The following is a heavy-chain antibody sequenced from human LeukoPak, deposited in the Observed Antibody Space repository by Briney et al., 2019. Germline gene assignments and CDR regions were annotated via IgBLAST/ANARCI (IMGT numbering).Heavy chain of an antibody. V-gene: IGHV3-74*01. D-gene: IGHD6-19*01. CDR1: GFTFSSYW. CDR3: ARAAGGRAVAVRGMDV. J-gene: IGHJ6*04. Sequence: LSGGSLRLSCAASGFTFSSYWMHWVRQAPGKGLVWVSRINSDGSSTSYADSVKGRFTISRDNAKNTLYLQMNSLRAEDTAVYYCARAAGGRAVAVRGMDVWGKGTTVTVSS. CDR2: INSDGSST.